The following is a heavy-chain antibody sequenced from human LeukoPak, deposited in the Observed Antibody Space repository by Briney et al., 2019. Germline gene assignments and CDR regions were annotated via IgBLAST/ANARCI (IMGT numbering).Heavy chain of an antibody. CDR1: GFTFSSYV. J-gene: IGHJ4*02. CDR2: ISGSGGST. D-gene: IGHD6-19*01. Sequence: RGGSLRLSCAASGFTFSSYVMSWVRQAPGKGLEWVSAISGSGGSTYYADSVKGRFTISRDNSKNTLYLQMNSLRADDTAVYYCAKADSSGWYFDFWGQGTLVTVSS. CDR3: AKADSSGWYFDF. V-gene: IGHV3-23*01.